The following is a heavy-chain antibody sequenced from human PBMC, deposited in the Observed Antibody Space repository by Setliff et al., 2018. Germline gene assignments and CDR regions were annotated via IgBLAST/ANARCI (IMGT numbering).Heavy chain of an antibody. D-gene: IGHD1-26*01. CDR3: ARDNTIVGATDY. CDR2: IDISGTT. Sequence: SETLSLTCTVSGGSISSHYWNWIRQPAGEGLEWIGRIDISGTTNYNPSLKGRVTISVDTSKNQFSLNLSSVTAADTAVYFCARDNTIVGATDYWGQGTLVTVSS. J-gene: IGHJ4*02. CDR1: GGSISSHY. V-gene: IGHV4-4*07.